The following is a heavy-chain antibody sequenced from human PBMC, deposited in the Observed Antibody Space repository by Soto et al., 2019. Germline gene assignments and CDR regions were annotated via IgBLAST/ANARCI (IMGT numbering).Heavy chain of an antibody. CDR3: ATRGYSYGNIDY. D-gene: IGHD5-18*01. CDR2: IIPIFGTA. J-gene: IGHJ4*02. Sequence: ASVKVSCKASGGTFSSYAISWVRQAPGQGLEWMGGIIPIFGTANYAQKFQGRVTITADESTSTAYMELSSLRSEDTAVYYCATRGYSYGNIDYWGQGTLVTVSS. V-gene: IGHV1-69*13. CDR1: GGTFSSYA.